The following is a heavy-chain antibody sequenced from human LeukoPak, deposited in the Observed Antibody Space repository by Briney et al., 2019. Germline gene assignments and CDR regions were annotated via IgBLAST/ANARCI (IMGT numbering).Heavy chain of an antibody. Sequence: PGGSLRLSCAASGFTFSSYAMNWVRQAPGKGLEWVSGIGASGATTHYADSVKGRFTISRDNSQNTLYLQMTSLSAEDTAVYYCAKAAGSSGYDFGDWGQGTLVTVS. CDR1: GFTFSSYA. CDR3: AKAAGSSGYDFGD. CDR2: IGASGATT. V-gene: IGHV3-23*01. J-gene: IGHJ4*02. D-gene: IGHD5-12*01.